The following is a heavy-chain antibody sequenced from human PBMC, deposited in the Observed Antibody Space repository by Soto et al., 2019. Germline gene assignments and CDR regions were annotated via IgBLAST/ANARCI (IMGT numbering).Heavy chain of an antibody. CDR3: AKVSSSWYAGFFDL. D-gene: IGHD6-13*01. V-gene: IGHV3-23*01. CDR1: GFTFSRHA. CDR2: LSDSGGSI. J-gene: IGHJ4*02. Sequence: GGSLRLSCTASGFTFSRHAMTWVRQAPGKGLEWVSGLSDSGGSIYYADSVKGRLTISRDNSMNTLYLQMNTLRAEDTAIYYCAKVSSSWYAGFFDLWGQGT.